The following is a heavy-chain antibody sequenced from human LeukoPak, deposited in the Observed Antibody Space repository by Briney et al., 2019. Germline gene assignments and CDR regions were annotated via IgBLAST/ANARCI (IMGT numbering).Heavy chain of an antibody. CDR1: GYTFTSND. CDR2: MNPNSGNT. J-gene: IGHJ5*02. CDR3: ARVVGATAGIIRFDA. V-gene: IGHV1-8*01. D-gene: IGHD1-26*01. Sequence: GASVKVSCKASGYTFTSNDINWVRQATGQGLEWMGWMNPNSGNTGYAQKFQGRVTITRDTSITTAYMEMSSLRSEDMAVYYCARVVGATAGIIRFDAWGQGTLVTVSS.